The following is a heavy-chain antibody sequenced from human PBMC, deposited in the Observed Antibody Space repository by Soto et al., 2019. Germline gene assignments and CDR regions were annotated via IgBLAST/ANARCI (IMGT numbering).Heavy chain of an antibody. J-gene: IGHJ6*03. Sequence: GGSLRLSWAASGFTFSSYSMNWVRQAPGKGLEWVSSISSSSSYIYYADSVKGRFTISRDNDKNSLYLPMHSLKAEDTAVYYCVSIITIFGGVIGHYMDVGGKGTSVTVSS. V-gene: IGHV3-21*01. CDR2: ISSSSSYI. CDR1: GFTFSSYS. D-gene: IGHD3-3*01. CDR3: VSIITIFGGVIGHYMDV.